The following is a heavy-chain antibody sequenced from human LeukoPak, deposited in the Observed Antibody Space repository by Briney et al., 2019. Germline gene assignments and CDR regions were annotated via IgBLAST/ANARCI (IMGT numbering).Heavy chain of an antibody. Sequence: PSETLSLTCTVSGGSISSGDYYWSWIRQPPGKGLEWIGYIYYSGSTYYNPSLKSRATISVDTSKNQFSLKLSSVTAADTAVYYCARGARLLWFGELSALCGMDVWGQGTTVTVSS. CDR1: GGSISSGDYY. CDR3: ARGARLLWFGELSALCGMDV. CDR2: IYYSGST. D-gene: IGHD3-10*01. J-gene: IGHJ6*02. V-gene: IGHV4-30-4*01.